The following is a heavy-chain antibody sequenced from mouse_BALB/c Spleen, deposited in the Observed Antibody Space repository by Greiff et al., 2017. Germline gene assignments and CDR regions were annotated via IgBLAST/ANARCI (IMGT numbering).Heavy chain of an antibody. V-gene: IGHV1-63*02. Sequence: QVQLQQSGAELVRPGTSVKISCKASGYTFTNYWLGWVKQRPGHGLEWIGDIYPGGGYTNYNEKFKGKATLTADTSSSTDYMQLSSLTSEDSAVYFCARSIYDGYLLYAMDYWGQGTSVTVSS. D-gene: IGHD2-3*01. CDR3: ARSIYDGYLLYAMDY. CDR2: IYPGGGYT. J-gene: IGHJ4*01. CDR1: GYTFTNYW.